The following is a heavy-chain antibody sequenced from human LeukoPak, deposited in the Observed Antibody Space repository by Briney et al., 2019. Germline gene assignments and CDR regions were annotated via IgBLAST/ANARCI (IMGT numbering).Heavy chain of an antibody. J-gene: IGHJ5*02. CDR3: ARAPSDYYDSSGYGWFDP. CDR1: GGTFSSYT. D-gene: IGHD3-22*01. V-gene: IGHV1-69*02. CDR2: IIPILGIA. Sequence: SVKVSCKASGGTFSSYTISWVRQAPGQGVEWMGRIIPILGIANYAQKFQGRVTITADKSTSTAYMELSSLRSEDTAVYYCARAPSDYYDSSGYGWFDPWGQGTLVTVSS.